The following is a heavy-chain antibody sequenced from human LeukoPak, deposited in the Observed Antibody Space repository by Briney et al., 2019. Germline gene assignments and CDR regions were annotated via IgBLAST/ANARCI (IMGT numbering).Heavy chain of an antibody. J-gene: IGHJ4*02. V-gene: IGHV4-59*01. D-gene: IGHD3-22*01. Sequence: SETLSLTCTVSGGSISSYYWSWIRQPPGKGLEWIGYIYYSGSTNYNPSLKSRVTISVDTSKNQFSLKLSSVTAADTAVYYCARNYYDSSGYQYWGQGTLVTVSS. CDR2: IYYSGST. CDR1: GGSISSYY. CDR3: ARNYYDSSGYQY.